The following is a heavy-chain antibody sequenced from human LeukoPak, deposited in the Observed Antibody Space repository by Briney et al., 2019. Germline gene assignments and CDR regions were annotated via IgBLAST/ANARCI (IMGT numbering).Heavy chain of an antibody. CDR2: ISAYNGNT. CDR1: GYTFTSYG. Sequence: ASVKVSCKASGYTFTSYGISWVRQAPGQGLEWMGWISAYNGNTNYAQKLQGRVTMTTDTSTSTAYMELRSLRSGDTAVYYCARDLSGSYGSGSYPKYWGQGTLVTVSS. CDR3: ARDLSGSYGSGSYPKY. V-gene: IGHV1-18*01. J-gene: IGHJ4*02. D-gene: IGHD3-10*01.